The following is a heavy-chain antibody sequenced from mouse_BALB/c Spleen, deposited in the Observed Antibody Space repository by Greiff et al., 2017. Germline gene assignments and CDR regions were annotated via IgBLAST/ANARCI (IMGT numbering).Heavy chain of an antibody. CDR3: AMSWERANYFDY. CDR2: ISSGSSTI. D-gene: IGHD4-1*01. CDR1: GFTFSSFG. J-gene: IGHJ2*01. Sequence: EVQGVESGGGLVQPGGSRKLSCAASGFTFSSFGMHWVRQAPEKGLEWVAYISSGSSTIYYADTVKGRFTISRDNPKNTLFLQMTSLRSEDTAMYYCAMSWERANYFDYWGQGTTLTVSS. V-gene: IGHV5-17*02.